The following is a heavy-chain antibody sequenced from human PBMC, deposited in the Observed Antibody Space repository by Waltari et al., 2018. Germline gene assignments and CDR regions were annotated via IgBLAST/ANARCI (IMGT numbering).Heavy chain of an antibody. V-gene: IGHV4-39*01. CDR1: GGSIRSSSYL. J-gene: IGHJ4*02. CDR2: ISYSGST. D-gene: IGHD6-13*01. Sequence: QLQLQESGPGLVKPSETLSLTCTVSGGSIRSSSYLWDWVRQPPGQGLEWIGSISYSGSTSYSPSLKSRGTMSVDTSKNQFSLKLTSVTAADTAVYYCARHQQLPSLDFDYWGQGTLVTVSS. CDR3: ARHQQLPSLDFDY.